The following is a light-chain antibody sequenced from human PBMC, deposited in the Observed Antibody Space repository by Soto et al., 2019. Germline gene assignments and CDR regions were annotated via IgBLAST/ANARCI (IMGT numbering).Light chain of an antibody. J-gene: IGLJ3*02. CDR3: SAWDDSLNGWV. Sequence: QSVLTQPPSASGTPGQRVTISCSGSSSNIGSKTVNWYQQLPGTAPKLLIYNNDQRPSGVPDRFSGSKSGTSASLAISGLQSEDEADYYCSAWDDSLNGWVFGGGTKVPVL. CDR1: SSNIGSKT. V-gene: IGLV1-44*01. CDR2: NND.